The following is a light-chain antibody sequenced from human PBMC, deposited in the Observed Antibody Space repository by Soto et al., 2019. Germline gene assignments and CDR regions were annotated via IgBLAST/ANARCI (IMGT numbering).Light chain of an antibody. CDR3: QSYESSSLSGFV. V-gene: IGLV2-8*01. J-gene: IGLJ1*01. Sequence: QSALTQPPSASGSPGQSVTISCTGTSSDVGAYIFVSWYQQHPGKAPKLMVYDVNRRPPGVPDRFFGSKSGISASLAITGLQADDEADYYCQSYESSSLSGFVFGSGTKVTVL. CDR1: SSDVGAYIF. CDR2: DVN.